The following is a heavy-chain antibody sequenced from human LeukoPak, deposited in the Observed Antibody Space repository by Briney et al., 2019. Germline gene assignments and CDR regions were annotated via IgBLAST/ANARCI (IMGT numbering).Heavy chain of an antibody. CDR3: ARARRYSSSWYYFDY. Sequence: GGSLRLSCAASGFTFSSYGMHWVRQAPGKGLEWVAIIWYDGSNKYYADSVKGRFTISRDNAKNSLYLQMNSLRAEDTAVYYCARARRYSSSWYYFDYWGQGTLVTVSS. V-gene: IGHV3-33*08. CDR1: GFTFSSYG. CDR2: IWYDGSNK. J-gene: IGHJ4*02. D-gene: IGHD6-13*01.